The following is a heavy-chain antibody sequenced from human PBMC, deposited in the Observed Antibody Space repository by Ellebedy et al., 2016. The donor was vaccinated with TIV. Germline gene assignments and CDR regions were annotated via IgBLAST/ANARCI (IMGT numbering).Heavy chain of an antibody. CDR2: IKQDGSEK. CDR3: ARELLIVEMATIIPDY. V-gene: IGHV3-7*01. D-gene: IGHD5-24*01. CDR1: GFTFSSYW. J-gene: IGHJ4*02. Sequence: GESLKISCAASGFTFSSYWMSWVRQAPGKGLEWVANIKQDGSEKYYVDSVKGRFTISRDNAKNSLYLQMNSLRAEDTAVYYCARELLIVEMATIIPDYWGQGTLVTVSS.